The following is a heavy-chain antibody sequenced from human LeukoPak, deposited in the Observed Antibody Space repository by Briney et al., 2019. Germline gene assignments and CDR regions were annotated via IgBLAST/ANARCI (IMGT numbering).Heavy chain of an antibody. CDR3: AKSGSFYSSSWSDY. D-gene: IGHD6-13*01. CDR1: GFTFSSYA. V-gene: IGHV3-23*01. CDR2: IIGSGCST. J-gene: IGHJ4*02. Sequence: PGGSLRPSCAASGFTFSSYAMSWVRQAPGKGLDWVSAIIGSGCSTYYADSVKARFTISRDKSKNTLYLQMNSLRAEDTAVYYCAKSGSFYSSSWSDYWGQXTLVTVSS.